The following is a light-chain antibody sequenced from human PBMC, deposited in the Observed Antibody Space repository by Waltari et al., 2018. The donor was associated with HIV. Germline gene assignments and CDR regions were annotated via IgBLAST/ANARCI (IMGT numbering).Light chain of an antibody. CDR3: QQYNDWPRGP. CDR2: RAS. CDR1: QSVSSN. Sequence: EIVLTQSPATLSVSPGERATLSCRASQSVSSNLAWYQQKPGQAPRLLIYRASTRTTGIPARFSGSWSGTEFTLTISSLQSEDCSVYYCQQYNDWPRGPFGQGTRLEIK. J-gene: IGKJ2*01. V-gene: IGKV3-15*01.